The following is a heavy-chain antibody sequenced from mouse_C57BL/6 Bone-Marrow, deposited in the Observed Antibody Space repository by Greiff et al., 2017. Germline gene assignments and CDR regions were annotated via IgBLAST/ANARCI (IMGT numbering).Heavy chain of an antibody. CDR1: GYTFTSYW. V-gene: IGHV1-50*01. Sequence: QVQLQQPGAELVKPGASVKLSCKASGYTFTSYWMQWVKQRPGQGLEWIGEIDPSDSYTNYNQKFKGKATLTVDTSSSTAYMQLSSLTSEDSAVDYCARLDGYHWYFDVWGTGTTVTVSS. J-gene: IGHJ1*03. CDR3: ARLDGYHWYFDV. D-gene: IGHD2-3*01. CDR2: IDPSDSYT.